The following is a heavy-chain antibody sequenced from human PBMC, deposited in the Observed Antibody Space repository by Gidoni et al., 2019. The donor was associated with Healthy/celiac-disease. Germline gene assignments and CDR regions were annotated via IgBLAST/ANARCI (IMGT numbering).Heavy chain of an antibody. V-gene: IGHV3-11*01. Sequence: QLQLVESGGGLVQPGGSLRLSCAASGFTFSAYYMSWIRQAPGKGLEWVSYISSSGRTIYYADSVKGRFTISRDNAKNSLYLEMNSLRAEDTGVYYCASTWGSPDYWGQGTLVTVSS. J-gene: IGHJ4*02. CDR2: ISSSGRTI. CDR1: GFTFSAYY. CDR3: ASTWGSPDY. D-gene: IGHD7-27*01.